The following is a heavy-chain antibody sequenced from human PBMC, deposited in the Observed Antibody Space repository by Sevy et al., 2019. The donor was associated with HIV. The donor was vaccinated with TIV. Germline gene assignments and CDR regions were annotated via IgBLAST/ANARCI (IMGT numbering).Heavy chain of an antibody. J-gene: IGHJ2*01. Sequence: GGSLRLSCAASGFTVSGNYMSWVRQAPGKGLEWVSGIFSGGNTHFADSVKGRFTISRDNSKNTLSLQMNSLSAEDTAVYYCARAVEDYSDSSAWGWYFDLWGRGTLVTVSS. D-gene: IGHD3-22*01. CDR1: GFTVSGNY. CDR3: ARAVEDYSDSSAWGWYFDL. CDR2: IFSGGNT. V-gene: IGHV3-66*01.